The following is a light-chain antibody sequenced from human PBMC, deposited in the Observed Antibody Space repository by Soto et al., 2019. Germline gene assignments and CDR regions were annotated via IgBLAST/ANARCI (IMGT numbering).Light chain of an antibody. CDR3: QQYNNWPRT. CDR2: GAS. J-gene: IGKJ1*01. V-gene: IGKV3-15*01. CDR1: QSVSSD. Sequence: EILMTQSQSTLSVSPGERPTLCCRASQSVSSDLAWYHQKPGQAPRIIIYGASTRATGIPARFSGSGYGTEFNLTINRLQPEDFAVYYCQQYNNWPRTFGQGTKVDIK.